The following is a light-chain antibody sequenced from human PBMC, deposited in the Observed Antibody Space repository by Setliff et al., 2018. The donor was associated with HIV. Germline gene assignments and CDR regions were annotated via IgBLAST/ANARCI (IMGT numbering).Light chain of an antibody. CDR2: YDT. CDR1: NIGSKS. CDR3: QVWDSSRDHPGVV. Sequence: SYELTQPSSVSVAPGKTASITCGGNNIGSKSVHWYQQKPGQAPVLVISYDTDRPSGIPERFSGSNSGNPATLTISRVEAGDEAVYYCQVWDSSRDHPGVVFGGGTKVTVL. J-gene: IGLJ2*01. V-gene: IGLV3-21*04.